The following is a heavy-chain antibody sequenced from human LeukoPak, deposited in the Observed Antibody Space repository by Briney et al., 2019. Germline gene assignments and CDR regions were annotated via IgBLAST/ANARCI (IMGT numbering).Heavy chain of an antibody. CDR3: VRDTAYAFDM. CDR1: GFSFSSYS. D-gene: IGHD2-21*02. CDR2: ISRII. Sequence: GGSLRISCAASGFSFSSYSFNWVRQAPGKGLEWVSYISRIISYADSVKGRFTMSRDNAKNSLYLQMDSLRAEDTAVYYCVRDTAYAFDMWGQGTMVTVSS. V-gene: IGHV3-48*01. J-gene: IGHJ3*02.